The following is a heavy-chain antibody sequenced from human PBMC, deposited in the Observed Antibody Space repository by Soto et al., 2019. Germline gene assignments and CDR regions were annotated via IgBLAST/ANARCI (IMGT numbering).Heavy chain of an antibody. V-gene: IGHV1-46*01. J-gene: IGHJ6*02. Sequence: ASVKVSCKASGYTFTSYYMHWVRQAPGQGLEWMGIINPSGGSTSYAQKFQGRVTMTRDTSTSTVYTELSSLRSEDTAVYYCARDRRDGTRRMDVWGQGTTVTVYS. CDR1: GYTFTSYY. CDR3: ARDRRDGTRRMDV. CDR2: INPSGGST.